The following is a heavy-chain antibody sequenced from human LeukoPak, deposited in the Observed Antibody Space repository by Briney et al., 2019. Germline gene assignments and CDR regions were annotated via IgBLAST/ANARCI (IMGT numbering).Heavy chain of an antibody. CDR3: ARQADSSSSYYFDY. J-gene: IGHJ4*02. CDR1: GYTFTSHW. V-gene: IGHV5-51*01. D-gene: IGHD6-6*01. CDR2: IYPGDSDT. Sequence: GESLKISCKTSGYTFTSHWIGWVRQMPGKGLEWMGIIYPGDSDTRYSPSFQGQVTISADESISTAYLQWSSLKASDTAMYYCARQADSSSSYYFDYWGQGTLVTVSS.